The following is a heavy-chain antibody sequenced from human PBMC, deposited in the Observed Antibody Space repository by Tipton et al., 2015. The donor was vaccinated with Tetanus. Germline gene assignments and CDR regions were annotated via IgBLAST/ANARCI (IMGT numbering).Heavy chain of an antibody. CDR3: ARGSDIVVVPGVTRADWFDP. CDR2: VDRSGTT. J-gene: IGHJ5*02. Sequence: TLSLTCTVSGDSITRDGYSWHWIRQPPGKGLEWIGRVDRSGTTTYNPSLKGRVTMSLDTSKNQFSLKLTSVTAADTAMYYCARGSDIVVVPGVTRADWFDPWGQGTLVTVSS. D-gene: IGHD2-2*01. CDR1: GDSITRDGYS. V-gene: IGHV4-61*02.